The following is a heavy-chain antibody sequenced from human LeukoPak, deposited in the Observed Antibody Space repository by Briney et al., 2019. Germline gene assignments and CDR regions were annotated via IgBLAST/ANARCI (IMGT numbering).Heavy chain of an antibody. CDR3: ANYDFWSGYYDY. CDR2: INPNSGGT. Sequence: ASVKVSCKASGYTFTGYYMHWVRQAPGQWLEWMGWINPNSGGTNYAQKFQGRVTMTRDTSISTAYMELSRLRSDDTAVYYCANYDFWSGYYDYWGQGTLVTVSS. CDR1: GYTFTGYY. J-gene: IGHJ4*02. V-gene: IGHV1-2*02. D-gene: IGHD3-3*01.